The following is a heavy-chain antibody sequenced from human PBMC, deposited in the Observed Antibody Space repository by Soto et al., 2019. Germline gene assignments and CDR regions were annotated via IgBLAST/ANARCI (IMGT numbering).Heavy chain of an antibody. Sequence: GGSLRLSCAASGFTFDDYGMSWVRQAPGKGLEWVSGINWNGGSTGYADSVKGRFTISRDNAKNSLYLQMNSLRAEDTALYHCARRIAAVPFYYYMDVWGKGTTVTVSS. D-gene: IGHD6-13*01. CDR1: GFTFDDYG. CDR3: ARRIAAVPFYYYMDV. CDR2: INWNGGST. V-gene: IGHV3-20*01. J-gene: IGHJ6*03.